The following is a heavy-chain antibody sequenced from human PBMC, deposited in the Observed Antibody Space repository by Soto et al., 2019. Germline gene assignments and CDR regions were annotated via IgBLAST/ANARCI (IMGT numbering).Heavy chain of an antibody. CDR3: ARDGDFWSGYEGSWFDP. D-gene: IGHD3-3*01. CDR1: GYTFTSYA. Sequence: ASVKVSCKASGYTFTSYAMRWVREAPGHGLEWMGWISACNGNTNYSQKLQGRVTITTDTSASTAYMELRSLRSDDTAVYYCARDGDFWSGYEGSWFDPWGQGTLVTVSS. J-gene: IGHJ5*02. CDR2: ISACNGNT. V-gene: IGHV1-3*01.